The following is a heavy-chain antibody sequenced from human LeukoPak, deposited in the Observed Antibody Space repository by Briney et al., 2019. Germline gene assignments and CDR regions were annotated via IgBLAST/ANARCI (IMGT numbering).Heavy chain of an antibody. D-gene: IGHD6-19*01. J-gene: IGHJ4*02. CDR1: GGSISSYY. V-gene: IGHV4-59*08. CDR2: IYYSGST. Sequence: SETLSLTCAVSGGSISSYYWSWIRQPPGKGLEWIGYIYYSGSTNYNPSLKSRVTISVDTSKNQFSLKLSSVTAADTAVYYCASTGYSSGWVDYWGQGTLVTVSS. CDR3: ASTGYSSGWVDY.